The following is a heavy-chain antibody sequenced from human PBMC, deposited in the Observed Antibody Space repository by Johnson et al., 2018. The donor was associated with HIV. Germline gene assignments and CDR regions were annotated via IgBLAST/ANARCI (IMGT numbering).Heavy chain of an antibody. V-gene: IGHV3-7*01. D-gene: IGHD3-3*01. CDR1: GFTFSSYW. CDR2: IKEDGSEK. J-gene: IGHJ3*02. Sequence: MLLVESGGGLVRPGGSLSLSFAASGFTFSSYWMSWVRQAPGKGLEWVANIKEDGSEKYYVDSVKGRLTISRDKARNSLYLQMNSRSSEDTAVYYCASGVVTLSFDMWGQGTMVTVSS. CDR3: ASGVVTLSFDM.